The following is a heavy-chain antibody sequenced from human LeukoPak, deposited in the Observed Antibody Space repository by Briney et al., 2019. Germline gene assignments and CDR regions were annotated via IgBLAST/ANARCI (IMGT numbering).Heavy chain of an antibody. J-gene: IGHJ3*02. V-gene: IGHV1-18*01. CDR3: ARGLVTIFGVVITEDAFDT. D-gene: IGHD3-3*01. Sequence: ASVKVSCKASGYTFTSYDINWVRQAPGQGLEWMGRISAYNGNTNYAQKLQGRVTMTTDTSTSTAYMELRSLRSDDTAVYYCARGLVTIFGVVITEDAFDTWGQGTMVTVSS. CDR2: ISAYNGNT. CDR1: GYTFTSYD.